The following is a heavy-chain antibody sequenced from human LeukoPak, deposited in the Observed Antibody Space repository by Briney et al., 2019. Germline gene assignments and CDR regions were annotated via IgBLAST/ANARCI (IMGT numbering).Heavy chain of an antibody. CDR1: GYTFTGYY. J-gene: IGHJ4*02. CDR3: ARVNSGYSYGGGLDY. V-gene: IGHV1-2*04. CDR2: INPNSGGT. Sequence: GASVKVSCKASGYTFTGYYMHWVRQAPGQGLEWMGWINPNSGGTNYAQKFQGWVTMTRDTSISTAYMELSRLRSDDTAVYYCARVNSGYSYGGGLDYWGQGTLVTVSS. D-gene: IGHD5-18*01.